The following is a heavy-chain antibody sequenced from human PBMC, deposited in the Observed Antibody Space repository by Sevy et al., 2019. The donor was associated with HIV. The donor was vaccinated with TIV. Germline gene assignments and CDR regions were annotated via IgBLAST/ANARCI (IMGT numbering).Heavy chain of an antibody. D-gene: IGHD3-3*01. CDR3: ARDLGVLRFLEGAFDI. CDR2: ISSSSSTI. CDR1: GFTFSSYS. J-gene: IGHJ3*02. V-gene: IGHV3-48*02. Sequence: GGSLRLSCAASGFTFSSYSMNWVRQAPGKGLEWVSYISSSSSTIYYADSVKGRFTISRDNAKNSRYLQMNSLRDEDTAVYYCARDLGVLRFLEGAFDIWGQGTMVTVSS.